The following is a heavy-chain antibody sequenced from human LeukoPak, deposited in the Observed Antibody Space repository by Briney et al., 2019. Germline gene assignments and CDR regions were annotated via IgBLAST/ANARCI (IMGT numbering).Heavy chain of an antibody. CDR2: IYTSGSS. J-gene: IGHJ3*02. CDR3: ARTYYDFWSGCSDAFHI. D-gene: IGHD3-3*01. V-gene: IGHV4-4*07. CDR1: GGSISSYY. Sequence: PSETLSLTCTVSGGSISSYYWSWIRQPAGKGLEWIGRIYTSGSSNYNPSLKSRVTMSVDTSKNQFSLKLSSVTAADTAVYYCARTYYDFWSGCSDAFHIWGQGTMVTVSS.